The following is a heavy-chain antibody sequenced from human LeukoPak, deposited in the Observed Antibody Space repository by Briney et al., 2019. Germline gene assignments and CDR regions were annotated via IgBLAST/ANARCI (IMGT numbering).Heavy chain of an antibody. Sequence: NPGGSLRLSCAASGFTFSNAWMSWIRHAPGKGLEWVGRIKSKTDGGTTDYAAPVKGRFTISRDDSKNTLYLQMNSLKTEDTAVYYCTTALWFGELSLSDYWGQGTLVTVSS. V-gene: IGHV3-15*01. CDR2: IKSKTDGGTT. J-gene: IGHJ4*02. D-gene: IGHD3-10*01. CDR3: TTALWFGELSLSDY. CDR1: GFTFSNAW.